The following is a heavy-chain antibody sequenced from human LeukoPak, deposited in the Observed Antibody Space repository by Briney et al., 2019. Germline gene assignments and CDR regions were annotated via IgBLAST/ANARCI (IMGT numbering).Heavy chain of an antibody. D-gene: IGHD2/OR15-2a*01. CDR2: INQDESEK. CDR1: GFTSSTYW. CDR3: ARVRVSSYYGMDI. V-gene: IGHV3-7*05. J-gene: IGHJ6*02. Sequence: PGGSLRLSCAASGFTSSTYWMSWVRQAPGKGLEWVANINQDESEKYYVDSVKGRFTISRDNAKNSLYLQMNSLRAEDTAVYYCARVRVSSYYGMDIWGQGATVTVSS.